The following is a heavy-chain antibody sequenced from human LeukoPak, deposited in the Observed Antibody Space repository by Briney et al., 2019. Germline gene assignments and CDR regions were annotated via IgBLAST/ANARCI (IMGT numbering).Heavy chain of an antibody. J-gene: IGHJ4*02. CDR1: GFTFSSYW. D-gene: IGHD6-6*01. V-gene: IGHV3-7*01. CDR3: ASRFLEYSSPHDY. CDR2: IKQDGSEK. Sequence: QPGGSLRLSCAASGFTFSSYWMSWVRQAPGKGLEWVANIKQDGSEKYYVDSVKGRFTISRDNAKNSLYLQMNSLRAEDTAVYYCASRFLEYSSPHDYWGQGTLVTVSS.